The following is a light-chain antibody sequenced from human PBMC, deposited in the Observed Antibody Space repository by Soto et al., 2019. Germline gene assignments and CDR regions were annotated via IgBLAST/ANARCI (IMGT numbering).Light chain of an antibody. Sequence: QSALTQPPSASGSPGQSVTISCTGTSSDVGAYDYVSWYQQHPGKAPKLMIYEINKRPSGVPDRFSGSKSGNTASLTVSGLQAEDEADYYCSSYASSGAVVFGGGTKVTVL. CDR1: SSDVGAYDY. CDR3: SSYASSGAVV. CDR2: EIN. J-gene: IGLJ2*01. V-gene: IGLV2-8*01.